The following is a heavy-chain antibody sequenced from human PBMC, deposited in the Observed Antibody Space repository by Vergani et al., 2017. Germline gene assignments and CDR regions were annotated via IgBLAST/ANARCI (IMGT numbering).Heavy chain of an antibody. D-gene: IGHD3-9*01. V-gene: IGHV1-69*01. Sequence: QVQLVQSGAEVKKPGSSVKVSCKASGGTFSSYAISWVRQAPGQGLEWMGGIIPIFGTANYAQKFQGRVTITADESTSTAYMELSSLRSEDTAVYYCARDLKRYFDSPALYNWFDPWGQGTLVTVSS. CDR1: GGTFSSYA. CDR2: IIPIFGTA. J-gene: IGHJ5*02. CDR3: ARDLKRYFDSPALYNWFDP.